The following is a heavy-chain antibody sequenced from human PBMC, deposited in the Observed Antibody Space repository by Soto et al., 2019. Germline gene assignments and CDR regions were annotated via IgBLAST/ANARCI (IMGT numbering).Heavy chain of an antibody. D-gene: IGHD2-15*01. Sequence: GGSLRLSCAASGFTFSSHAMSWVRQAPGKGLEWVSAISGSGGSTYYADSVKGRFTISRDNSKNTLYLQMNSLRAEDTAVYYCAKDSHCSGGSCYIYYYYGMDVWGQGTTVTVSS. CDR3: AKDSHCSGGSCYIYYYYGMDV. CDR1: GFTFSSHA. J-gene: IGHJ6*02. CDR2: ISGSGGST. V-gene: IGHV3-23*01.